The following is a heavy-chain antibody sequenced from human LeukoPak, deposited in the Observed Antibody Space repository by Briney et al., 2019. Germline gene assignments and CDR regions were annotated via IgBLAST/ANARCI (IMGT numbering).Heavy chain of an antibody. Sequence: PGGSLRFSCAASGFTFSSIGMDWVGQAPGKGLMWLEVIWYEGSKEYSADSVKGRFTISRDNSQNTLYVQMNRLRAEDTAVYYWARVDDYANRSFDMGGQGTMLTVSS. CDR1: GFTFSSIG. D-gene: IGHD4-17*01. CDR2: IWYEGSKE. J-gene: IGHJ3*02. V-gene: IGHV3-33*01. CDR3: ARVDDYANRSFDM.